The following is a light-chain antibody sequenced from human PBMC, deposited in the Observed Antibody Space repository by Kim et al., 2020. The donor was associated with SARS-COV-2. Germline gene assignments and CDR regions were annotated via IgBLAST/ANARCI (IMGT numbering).Light chain of an antibody. CDR1: KLGNTY. CDR3: QAWDSSTVI. Sequence: VSPGQTASITCSGDKLGNTYAAWYQRKPGQSPVLVIYQDNKRPSGIPARFSGSSSGNTATLTISGTQAMDEADYFCQAWDSSTVIFGGGTKLTVL. V-gene: IGLV3-1*01. CDR2: QDN. J-gene: IGLJ2*01.